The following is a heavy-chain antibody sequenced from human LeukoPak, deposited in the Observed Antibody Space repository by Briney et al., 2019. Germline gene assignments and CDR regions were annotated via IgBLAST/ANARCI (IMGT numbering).Heavy chain of an antibody. Sequence: GGSLRLSCAASGFTFSDYYMSWIRQAPGKGLEWVSYISSSGSTIYYADSVKGRFTISRDNTKNSLYLQMNSLRAEDTALYYCAKDGGGSGLYYYYGMDVWGQGTTVTVSS. D-gene: IGHD2-15*01. CDR3: AKDGGGSGLYYYYGMDV. V-gene: IGHV3-11*01. CDR2: ISSSGSTI. CDR1: GFTFSDYY. J-gene: IGHJ6*02.